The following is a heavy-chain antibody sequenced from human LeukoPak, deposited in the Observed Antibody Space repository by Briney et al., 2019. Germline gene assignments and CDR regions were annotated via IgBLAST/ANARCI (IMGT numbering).Heavy chain of an antibody. J-gene: IGHJ5*02. V-gene: IGHV1-69*01. CDR1: GGTFSSYA. D-gene: IGHD6-13*01. CDR3: ARVQQLVWFDP. Sequence: ASVKVSCKASGGTFSSYAISWVRQAPGQGLEGMGGIIPIFGTANYPQKFQGRVTITADESTSTAYMELSSLRSEDMAVYYCARVQQLVWFDPWGQGTLVTVSS. CDR2: IIPIFGTA.